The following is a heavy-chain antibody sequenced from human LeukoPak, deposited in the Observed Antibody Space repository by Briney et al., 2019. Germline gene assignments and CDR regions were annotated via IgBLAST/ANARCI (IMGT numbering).Heavy chain of an antibody. J-gene: IGHJ4*02. CDR2: IRFDGSNR. CDR1: GFTFSSYG. D-gene: IGHD3-10*01. CDR3: ATLAAGSLDY. Sequence: GRSLRLSCAASGFTFSSYGMHWVRQAPGKGLEWLAFIRFDGSNRYYADSVKGRFTISRDTSKNMLYLQMNSLRAEDTAVYYCATLAAGSLDYWGQGTLVTVAS. V-gene: IGHV3-30*02.